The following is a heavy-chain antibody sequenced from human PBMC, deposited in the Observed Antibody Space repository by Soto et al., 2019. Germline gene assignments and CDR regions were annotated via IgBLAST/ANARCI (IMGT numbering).Heavy chain of an antibody. V-gene: IGHV3-74*01. CDR2: INSACSST. D-gene: IGHD3-22*01. CDR1: GFTFSSYW. Sequence: GSLRLSCAASGFTFSSYWMYWVRQAPGKGLVWVSHINSACSSTNYADSVKGRFTISRDNAKNTVYLQMNSLRAEDTAVYYCTRDRYDSSHYYHYWGQGTLVPVS. CDR3: TRDRYDSSHYYHY. J-gene: IGHJ4*02.